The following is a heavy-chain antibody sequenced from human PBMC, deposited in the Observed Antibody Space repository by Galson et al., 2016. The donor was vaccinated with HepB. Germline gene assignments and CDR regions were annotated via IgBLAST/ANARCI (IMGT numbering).Heavy chain of an antibody. D-gene: IGHD3-16*01. CDR2: MTWNSGTI. J-gene: IGHJ4*02. V-gene: IGHV3-9*01. CDR3: AKGVPYGHGGDFLDS. Sequence: SLRLSCAASGFTFEKFAMHWVRQVPGKGLEWVAYMTWNSGTIDYADSGKGRFTISRDDAKNSLYLQMNSLTTEDTALYFCAKGVPYGHGGDFLDSWGQGTLVTVSS. CDR1: GFTFEKFA.